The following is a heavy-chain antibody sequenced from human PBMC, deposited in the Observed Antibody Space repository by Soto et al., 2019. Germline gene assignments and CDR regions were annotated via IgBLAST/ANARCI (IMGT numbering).Heavy chain of an antibody. CDR2: TIPIFGKA. J-gene: IGHJ4*02. V-gene: IGHV1-69*13. Sequence: ASVKVSCKASGGTFSSYAISWVRQAPGQGLEWMGGTIPIFGKANYAQKFQGRVTITADESTSTAYMELSSLRSEDTAVYYCASPPPSSGYFEFDYWGQGTLVTVSS. CDR1: GGTFSSYA. D-gene: IGHD3-22*01. CDR3: ASPPPSSGYFEFDY.